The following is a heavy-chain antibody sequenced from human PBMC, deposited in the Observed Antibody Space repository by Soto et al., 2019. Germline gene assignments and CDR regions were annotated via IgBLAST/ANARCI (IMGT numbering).Heavy chain of an antibody. CDR2: IDPSCSYT. D-gene: IGHD6-6*01. CDR3: ARLSSSSGPSGYYYGMDV. V-gene: IGHV5-10-1*01. Sequence: PGESLKISCKGSGYSFTSYWFSWVRQMPGKSLEWMGRIDPSCSYTNYSPSFQGHVTISADKSISTAYLQWSSLKASDTAMYYCARLSSSSGPSGYYYGMDVWGQGTTVTVSS. J-gene: IGHJ6*02. CDR1: GYSFTSYW.